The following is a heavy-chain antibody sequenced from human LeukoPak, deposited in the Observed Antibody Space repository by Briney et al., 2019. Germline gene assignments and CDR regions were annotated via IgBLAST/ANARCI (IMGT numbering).Heavy chain of an antibody. CDR3: ARDLSGVTGYTYGRGIDY. J-gene: IGHJ4*02. CDR1: GFTFSSYG. CDR2: ISYDGSNR. D-gene: IGHD5-18*01. Sequence: PGGSLRLSCAASGFTFSSYGMHWVRQAPGKGLEWVAVISYDGSNRYYADSVKGRFTISRDNSKYTLYLQMNSLRAEDTAVYYCARDLSGVTGYTYGRGIDYWGQGTLVTVSS. V-gene: IGHV3-30*03.